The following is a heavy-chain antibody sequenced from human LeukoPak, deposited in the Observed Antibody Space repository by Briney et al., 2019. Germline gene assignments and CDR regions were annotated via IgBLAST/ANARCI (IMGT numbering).Heavy chain of an antibody. J-gene: IGHJ3*02. CDR3: ARSMIDMVRGVIVAFDI. Sequence: SETLSLTCTVSGGSISSSSYYWGWIRQPAGKGLEWIGRIYTSGSTNYNPSLKSRVTISVDTSKNQFSLKLSSVTAADTAVYYCARSMIDMVRGVIVAFDIWGQGTMVTVSS. V-gene: IGHV4-61*02. CDR1: GGSISSSSYY. D-gene: IGHD3-10*01. CDR2: IYTSGST.